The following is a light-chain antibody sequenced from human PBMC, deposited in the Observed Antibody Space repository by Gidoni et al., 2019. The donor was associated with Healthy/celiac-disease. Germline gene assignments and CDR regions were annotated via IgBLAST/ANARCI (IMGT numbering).Light chain of an antibody. CDR1: QSISSW. CDR2: KAS. Sequence: DIQMTQSPSTLSASVGDRVTITCRASQSISSWLAWYQQKPGKAPKLLIYKASSLESGVPSRFSGSGSGTEFTLTISSLQPDDFATYYCQQYRTFXQXTKVEIK. J-gene: IGKJ1*01. CDR3: QQYRT. V-gene: IGKV1-5*03.